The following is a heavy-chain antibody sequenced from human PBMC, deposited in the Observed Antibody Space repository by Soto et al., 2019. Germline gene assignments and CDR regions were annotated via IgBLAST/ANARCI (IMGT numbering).Heavy chain of an antibody. CDR3: AKVWKAAAHHGMDV. V-gene: IGHV1-2*02. D-gene: IGHD6-13*01. CDR1: GYTFTGYY. J-gene: IGHJ6*02. Sequence: ASVKVSCKASGYTFTGYYMHWVRQAPGQGLEWMGWINPNSGGTNYAQKFQGRVTMTRDTSISTAYMELSRLRAEDAAVYYCAKVWKAAAHHGMDVWGQGTTVTVSS. CDR2: INPNSGGT.